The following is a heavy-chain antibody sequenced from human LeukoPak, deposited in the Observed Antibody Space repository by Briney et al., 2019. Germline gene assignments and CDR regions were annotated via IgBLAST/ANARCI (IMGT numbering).Heavy chain of an antibody. D-gene: IGHD2-2*01. J-gene: IGHJ5*02. CDR3: ARVSLGYCSSTSRPAAVDP. CDR2: IYYSGST. V-gene: IGHV4-59*08. CDR1: GGSISSYY. Sequence: PSETLSLTCSVSGGSISSYYWSWIRQPPGKGLEWIGYIYYSGSTNYNPSLKSRVTISVDTSKNQFSLKLSSVTAADTAVYYCARVSLGYCSSTSRPAAVDPWGQGTLVTVSS.